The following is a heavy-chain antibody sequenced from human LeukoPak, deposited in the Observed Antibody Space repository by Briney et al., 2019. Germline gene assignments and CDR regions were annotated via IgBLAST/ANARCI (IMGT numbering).Heavy chain of an antibody. V-gene: IGHV3-23*01. CDR1: GFAFSSYA. Sequence: GGSLRLSCTASGFAFSSYAMSWVRQAPGVGLEWVSAIDGGGGRTWHADSVRGRFTISRDNSKNTLYLQMNSLRAEDTAVYYCAKDPSPRGYSSSWYWFDPWGQGTLVTVSS. CDR3: AKDPSPRGYSSSWYWFDP. CDR2: IDGGGGRT. J-gene: IGHJ5*02. D-gene: IGHD6-13*01.